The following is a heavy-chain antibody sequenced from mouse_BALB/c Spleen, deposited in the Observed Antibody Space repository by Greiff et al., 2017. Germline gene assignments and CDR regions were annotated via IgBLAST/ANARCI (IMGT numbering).Heavy chain of an antibody. V-gene: IGHV5-6-5*01. Sequence: DVMLVESGGGLVKPGGSLKLSCAASGFTFSSYAMSWVRQTPEKRLEWVASISSGGSTYYPDSVKGRFTISRDNARNILYLQMSSLRSEDTAMYYCAREATATSYAMDYWGQGTSVTVSS. J-gene: IGHJ4*01. CDR2: ISSGGST. CDR1: GFTFSSYA. CDR3: AREATATSYAMDY. D-gene: IGHD1-2*01.